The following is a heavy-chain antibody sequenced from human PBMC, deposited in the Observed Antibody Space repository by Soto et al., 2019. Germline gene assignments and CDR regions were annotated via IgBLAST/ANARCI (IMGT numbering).Heavy chain of an antibody. J-gene: IGHJ4*02. CDR3: ARGNSYYDFGIEC. Sequence: GGSLRLSCAVSGFTFSKYAMNWVRQAPGKGLEWVSGINASGGRTYYADSVKGRITTSRDNSKNTLFLQMNSLRDEDMAVYYCARGNSYYDFGIECWGQGTVVTVSS. CDR1: GFTFSKYA. CDR2: INASGGRT. V-gene: IGHV3-23*01. D-gene: IGHD3-3*01.